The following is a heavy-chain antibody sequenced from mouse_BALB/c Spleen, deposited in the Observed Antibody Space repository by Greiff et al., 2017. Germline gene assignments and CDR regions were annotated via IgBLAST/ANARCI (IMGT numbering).Heavy chain of an antibody. CDR3: ARVKYDGDAMDY. J-gene: IGHJ4*01. Sequence: EVHLVESGPGLVKPSQSLSLTCSVTGYSITSGYYWNWIRQFPGNKLEWMGYISYDGSNNYNPSLKNRISITRDTSKNQFFLKLNSVTTEDTATYYCARVKYDGDAMDYWGQGTSVTVSS. V-gene: IGHV3-6*02. CDR1: GYSITSGYY. CDR2: ISYDGSN. D-gene: IGHD2-3*01.